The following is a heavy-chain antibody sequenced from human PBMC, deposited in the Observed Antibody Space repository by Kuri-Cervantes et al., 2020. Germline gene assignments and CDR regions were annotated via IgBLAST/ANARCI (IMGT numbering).Heavy chain of an antibody. V-gene: IGHV1-24*01. CDR3: ATGLSDYDHYYYYGMDV. CDR1: GYTLTELS. Sequence: ASVKVSCKVSGYTLTELSMHWVRQAPGKGLEWMGGFDPEDGETIYAQKFQGRVTMTEDTSTDTAYMELSSLRSEDTAVYYCATGLSDYDHYYYYGMDVWGQGTTVTVSS. D-gene: IGHD5-12*01. CDR2: FDPEDGET. J-gene: IGHJ6*02.